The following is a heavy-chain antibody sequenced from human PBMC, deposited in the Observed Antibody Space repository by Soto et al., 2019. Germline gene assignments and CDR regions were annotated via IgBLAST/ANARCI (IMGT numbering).Heavy chain of an antibody. CDR1: GGTFSSYT. Sequence: ASVKVSCKASGGTFSSYTISWVRQAPGQGLEWMGRIIPILGIANYAQKFQGRVTITADKSTSTAYMELSSLRSEDTAVYYCASSYYCSGGSCYMDVWGKGTTVTVSS. V-gene: IGHV1-69*02. CDR3: ASSYYCSGGSCYMDV. J-gene: IGHJ6*03. D-gene: IGHD2-15*01. CDR2: IIPILGIA.